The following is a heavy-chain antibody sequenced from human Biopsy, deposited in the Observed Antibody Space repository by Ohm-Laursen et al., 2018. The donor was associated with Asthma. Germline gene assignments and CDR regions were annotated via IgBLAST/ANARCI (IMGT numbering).Heavy chain of an antibody. D-gene: IGHD7-27*01. CDR3: ARHWNWGSFFDY. CDR2: ISYTGNT. Sequence: GTLSLTCTVSGVSIRSYYWTWIRQPPGKGLEWIGSISYTGNTDIPSLRSRVTLSVDTSKNNFSLKLTSVTAADTAVFYCARHWNWGSFFDYWGQGMLVTVSS. J-gene: IGHJ4*02. CDR1: GVSIRSYY. V-gene: IGHV4-39*01.